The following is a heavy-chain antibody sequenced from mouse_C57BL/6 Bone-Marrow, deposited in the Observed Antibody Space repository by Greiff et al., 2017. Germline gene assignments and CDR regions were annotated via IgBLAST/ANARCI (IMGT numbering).Heavy chain of an antibody. J-gene: IGHJ2*01. CDR2: ISSGGSYT. Sequence: EVKLVESGGDLVKPGGSLKLSCAASGFTFSSYGMSWVRQTPDKRLEWVATISSGGSYTYYPDSVKGRFTISRDNAKNTLYLQMGSLTSEDTAMYYCARQPYNFDCWGPGTTLTVSS. V-gene: IGHV5-6*02. CDR3: ARQPYNFDC. D-gene: IGHD6-1*01. CDR1: GFTFSSYG.